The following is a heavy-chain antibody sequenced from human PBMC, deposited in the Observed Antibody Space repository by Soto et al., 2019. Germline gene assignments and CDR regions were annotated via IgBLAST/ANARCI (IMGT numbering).Heavy chain of an antibody. CDR2: INHSGST. Sequence: PSETLSLTCAVYGGSFSGYYWSWIRQPPGKGLEWIGEINHSGSTNYNPSLKSRVTISVDTSKNQFSLKLTSVTAADTAVYYCARRYFDWLSLSGRWFDPWGQGTLVTVSS. V-gene: IGHV4-34*01. CDR3: ARRYFDWLSLSGRWFDP. CDR1: GGSFSGYY. D-gene: IGHD3-9*01. J-gene: IGHJ5*02.